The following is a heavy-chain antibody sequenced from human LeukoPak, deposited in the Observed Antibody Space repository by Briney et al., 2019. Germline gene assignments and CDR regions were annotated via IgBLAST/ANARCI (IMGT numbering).Heavy chain of an antibody. CDR1: GGSISSSSYY. V-gene: IGHV4-39*07. CDR2: IYYSGST. Sequence: SETPSLTCTVSGGSISSSSYYWGWIRQPPGKGLEWLGSIYYSGSTYYNPSLKSRVTISVDTSKNQFSLKLSSVTAADTAVYYCARETRVGKGAIDYWGQGTLVTVSS. CDR3: ARETRVGKGAIDY. J-gene: IGHJ4*02. D-gene: IGHD1-26*01.